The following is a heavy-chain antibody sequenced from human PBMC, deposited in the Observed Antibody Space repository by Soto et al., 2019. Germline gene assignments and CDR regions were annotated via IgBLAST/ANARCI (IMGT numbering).Heavy chain of an antibody. V-gene: IGHV1-8*01. CDR2: MNPNSGNT. CDR1: GYTFTSYD. Sequence: QVQLVQSGAEVKKPGASVKVSCKASGYTFTSYDINWVRQATGQGLEWMGWMNPNSGNTGYAQKCQGRVTMTRNTSISTAYIELSSLRSEDTAVYYCASESTGGSSHAFDIWGQGTMVTVSS. D-gene: IGHD6-6*01. J-gene: IGHJ3*02. CDR3: ASESTGGSSHAFDI.